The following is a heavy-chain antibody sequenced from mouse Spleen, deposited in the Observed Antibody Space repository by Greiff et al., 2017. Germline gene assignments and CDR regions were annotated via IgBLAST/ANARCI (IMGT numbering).Heavy chain of an antibody. D-gene: IGHD2-1*01. CDR3: VYGNYEDFDY. Sequence: VQLQQSGTVLARPGASVKMSCKTSGYTFTSYWMHWVKQRPGQGPEWIGAIYPGNSDTSYNQKFKGKAKLTAVTSASTAYMELSSLTNEDSAVYYCVYGNYEDFDYWGQGTTLTVSS. J-gene: IGHJ2*01. CDR1: GYTFTSYW. V-gene: IGHV1-5*01. CDR2: IYPGNSDT.